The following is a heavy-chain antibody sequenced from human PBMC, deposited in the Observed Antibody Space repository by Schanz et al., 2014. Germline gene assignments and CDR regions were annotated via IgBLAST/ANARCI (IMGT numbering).Heavy chain of an antibody. J-gene: IGHJ4*02. CDR3: ARGGPAYYFDD. CDR2: ISGTGGDDT. Sequence: EVQLVQSGGGLVQPGGSLRLSCAASEFTFSTDAMSWVRQAPGKGLLWVSSISGTGGDDTYYADSVKGRFTISRDNSKNTVYIQMNSLRAEDTAVYYCARGGPAYYFDDWGQGTLVTVSS. CDR1: EFTFSTDA. V-gene: IGHV3-23*04.